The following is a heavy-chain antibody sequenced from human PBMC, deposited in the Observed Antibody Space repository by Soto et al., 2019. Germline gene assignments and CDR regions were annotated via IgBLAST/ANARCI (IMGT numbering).Heavy chain of an antibody. Sequence: GGSLRLSCAASGFTVSSNYMSWVRQAPGKGLEWVSVIYSGGSTYYADCVKGRFTISRDNSKNTLYLQMNSLRAEDTAVYYCAREWGDSSGQDEYYFDYWGQGTLVTVSS. J-gene: IGHJ4*02. D-gene: IGHD3-22*01. CDR1: GFTVSSNY. CDR2: IYSGGST. CDR3: AREWGDSSGQDEYYFDY. V-gene: IGHV3-53*01.